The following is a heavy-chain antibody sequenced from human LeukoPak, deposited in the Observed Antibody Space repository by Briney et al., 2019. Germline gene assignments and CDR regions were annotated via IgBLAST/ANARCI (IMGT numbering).Heavy chain of an antibody. CDR3: ARDEIRYYYDRKGAFDI. D-gene: IGHD3-22*01. V-gene: IGHV1-18*01. Sequence: GASVKVSCKASGYTFTSSGISWVRQAPGQGLEWMGWISAYKGNTNYAQKLQGRVTMTTDTSTSTAYMELRSLRSDDTAVYYCARDEIRYYYDRKGAFDIWGQGTMVTVSS. CDR2: ISAYKGNT. CDR1: GYTFTSSG. J-gene: IGHJ3*02.